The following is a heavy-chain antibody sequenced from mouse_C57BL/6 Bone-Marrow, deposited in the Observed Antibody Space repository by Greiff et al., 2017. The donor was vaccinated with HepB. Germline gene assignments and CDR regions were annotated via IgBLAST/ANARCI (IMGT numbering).Heavy chain of an antibody. CDR1: GFTFSDYY. CDR3: ARGGELRNYFDY. J-gene: IGHJ2*01. Sequence: EVMLVESEGGLVQPGSSMKLSCTASGFTFSDYYMAWVRQVPEKGLEWVANINYDGSSTYYLDSLKSRFIISRENAKNILYLQMSSLKSEDTATYYCARGGELRNYFDYWGQGTTLTVSS. D-gene: IGHD1-1*01. V-gene: IGHV5-16*01. CDR2: INYDGSST.